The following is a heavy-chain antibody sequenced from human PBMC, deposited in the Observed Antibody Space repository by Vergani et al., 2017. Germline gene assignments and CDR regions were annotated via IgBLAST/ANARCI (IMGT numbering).Heavy chain of an antibody. CDR3: ARQGQRLVPWGFDY. CDR1: GGSISSSSNY. D-gene: IGHD6-13*01. V-gene: IGHV4-39*01. CDR2: IYYSGST. Sequence: QLQLQESGPGLVKPSETPSLTCTVSGGSISSSSNYWGWIRQTPGKGLEWIGSIYYSGSTYYNPSLKRRVTISVDTSKKQFSLKLSSVTAADTAVYYCARQGQRLVPWGFDYWSQGTLVAVSS. J-gene: IGHJ4*02.